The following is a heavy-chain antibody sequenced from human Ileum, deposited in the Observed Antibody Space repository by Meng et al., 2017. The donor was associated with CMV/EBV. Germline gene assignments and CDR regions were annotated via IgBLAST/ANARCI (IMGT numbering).Heavy chain of an antibody. V-gene: IGHV4-39*01. Sequence: SETLSLTCTVSGGSISSSNYYSGWIRQPPGKGLEWIGSIYYSGSTYYNPSLKSRVTISVDTSKNQFSLKLSSVTAADAAVYYCARHPHYYGSGSYYFDYYCYYGMDVWGQGTTVTVSS. J-gene: IGHJ6*02. CDR3: ARHPHYYGSGSYYFDYYCYYGMDV. CDR2: IYYSGST. D-gene: IGHD3-10*01. CDR1: GGSISSSNYY.